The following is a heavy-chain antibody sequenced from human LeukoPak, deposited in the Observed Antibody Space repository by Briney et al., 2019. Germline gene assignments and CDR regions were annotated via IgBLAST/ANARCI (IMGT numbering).Heavy chain of an antibody. V-gene: IGHV1-69*05. CDR3: ARVADYYGSGSYFDY. Sequence: ASVKVSCKASGGTFSSYAISWVRQAPGQGLEWMGGIIPIFGTANYAQKFQGRVTITTDGSTSTAYMELSSLRSEDTAVYYCARVADYYGSGSYFDYWGQGTLVTVSS. CDR1: GGTFSSYA. CDR2: IIPIFGTA. D-gene: IGHD3-10*01. J-gene: IGHJ4*02.